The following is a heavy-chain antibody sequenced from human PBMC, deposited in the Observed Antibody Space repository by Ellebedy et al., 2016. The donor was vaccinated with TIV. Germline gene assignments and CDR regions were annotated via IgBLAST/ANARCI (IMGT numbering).Heavy chain of an antibody. Sequence: GGSLRLXXAASGFTFSSYGMHWVRQAPGKGLEWVAVISYDGSNKYYADSVKGRFTISRDNSKNTLYLQMNSLRAEDTAVYYCAKDSITMVRGPIRGWGQGTLVTVSS. J-gene: IGHJ4*02. CDR3: AKDSITMVRGPIRG. CDR1: GFTFSSYG. D-gene: IGHD3-10*01. CDR2: ISYDGSNK. V-gene: IGHV3-30*18.